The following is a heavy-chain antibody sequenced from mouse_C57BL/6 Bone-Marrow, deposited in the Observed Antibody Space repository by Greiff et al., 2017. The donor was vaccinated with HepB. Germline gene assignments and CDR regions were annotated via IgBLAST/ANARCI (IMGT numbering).Heavy chain of an antibody. CDR2: ISSGGDYI. CDR1: GFTFSSYA. D-gene: IGHD2-4*01. J-gene: IGHJ4*01. V-gene: IGHV5-9-1*02. Sequence: EVKLVESGEGLVKPGGSLKLSCAASGFTFSSYAMSWVRQTPEKRLEWVAYISSGGDYIYYADTVKGRFIISRDNARNTLYLQMSSLKSEDTAMYYCTREGYDYDWPYWGQGTSVTVSS. CDR3: TREGYDYDWPY.